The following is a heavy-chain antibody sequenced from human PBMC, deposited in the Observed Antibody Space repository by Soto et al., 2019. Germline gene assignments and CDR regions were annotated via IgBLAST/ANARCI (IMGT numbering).Heavy chain of an antibody. CDR1: GGSISSYY. D-gene: IGHD3-10*01. V-gene: IGHV4-59*01. CDR2: IYYSGST. J-gene: IGHJ6*02. CDR3: ARAGAMVRGVYYYYGMDV. Sequence: PSETLSLTCTVSGGSISSYYWSWIRQPPGKGLEWIGCIYYSGSTNYNPSLESRVTISVDTSKNQFSLKLSSVTAADTAVYYCARAGAMVRGVYYYYGMDVWGQGTTVTVSS.